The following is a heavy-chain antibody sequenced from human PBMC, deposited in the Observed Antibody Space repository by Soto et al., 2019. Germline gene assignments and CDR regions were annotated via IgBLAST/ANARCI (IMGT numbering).Heavy chain of an antibody. CDR1: GFNFSQYS. CDR3: AKDLSVVFDY. Sequence: PGGSLRLSCAASGFNFSQYSMSWVRQAPGKGLEWVSAITDSGSGTHYADSVKGRFTISRDNSKNTLYLQLNSLRAEDTAVYYCAKDLSVVFDYWGQGTLVTV. V-gene: IGHV3-23*01. J-gene: IGHJ4*02. CDR2: ITDSGSGT. D-gene: IGHD2-15*01.